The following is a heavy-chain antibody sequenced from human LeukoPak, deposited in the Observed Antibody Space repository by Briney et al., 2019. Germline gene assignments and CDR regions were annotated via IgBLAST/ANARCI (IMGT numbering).Heavy chain of an antibody. V-gene: IGHV3-7*01. Sequence: GGSVRLSCAASGFTFRNYWMTWVRQVPGKGLEWMANIKEDGSVKNYVDSVKGRFTISRDNAKNSLFLQMISLRAEDTAVYYCARDASPYDSGGYYYDAFDIWGRGTMVTVSS. CDR2: IKEDGSVK. J-gene: IGHJ3*02. D-gene: IGHD3-22*01. CDR3: ARDASPYDSGGYYYDAFDI. CDR1: GFTFRNYW.